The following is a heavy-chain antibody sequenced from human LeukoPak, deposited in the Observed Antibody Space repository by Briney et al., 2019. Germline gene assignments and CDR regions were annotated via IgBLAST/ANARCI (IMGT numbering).Heavy chain of an antibody. CDR1: GGSISSGSYY. D-gene: IGHD3-22*01. V-gene: IGHV4-61*02. CDR2: IYTSGST. Sequence: PSQTLSLTCTVSGGSISSGSYYWSWIRQPAGKGLEWIGRIYTSGSTNYNPSLKSRVTISVDTSKNQFSLKLSSVTAAGTAVYYCASHDSSGYMPWIDYWGQGTLVTVSS. CDR3: ASHDSSGYMPWIDY. J-gene: IGHJ4*02.